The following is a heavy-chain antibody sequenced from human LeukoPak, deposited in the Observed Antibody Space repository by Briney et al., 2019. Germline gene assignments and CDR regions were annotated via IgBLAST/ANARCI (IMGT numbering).Heavy chain of an antibody. CDR1: GFTFSSYW. Sequence: GGSLRLSCVASGFTFSSYWMSWVRQAPGKGLEWVASVNPDGSDKHFVDSVKGRFTISRDNAKNSLYLQMDSPRAEDTAVYYCARGFGIYCGGDCYPWYFDYWGQGTLVTVSS. V-gene: IGHV3-7*01. CDR2: VNPDGSDK. J-gene: IGHJ4*02. CDR3: ARGFGIYCGGDCYPWYFDY. D-gene: IGHD2-21*02.